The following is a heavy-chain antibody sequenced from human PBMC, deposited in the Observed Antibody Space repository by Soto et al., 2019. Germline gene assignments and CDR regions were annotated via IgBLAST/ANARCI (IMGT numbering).Heavy chain of an antibody. J-gene: IGHJ6*02. Sequence: ASVEVSSMASRYTFTSYGLSWVRQARGQGLEWMGWISAYNGNTNYAQKLQGRVTMTTETSTSTAYMELRSLRSDDTAVYYCARELGATYNYGMDVWGQGTTVTVSS. CDR2: ISAYNGNT. CDR1: RYTFTSYG. D-gene: IGHD1-26*01. V-gene: IGHV1-18*01. CDR3: ARELGATYNYGMDV.